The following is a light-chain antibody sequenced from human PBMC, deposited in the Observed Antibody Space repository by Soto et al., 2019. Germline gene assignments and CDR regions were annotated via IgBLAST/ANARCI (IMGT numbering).Light chain of an antibody. V-gene: IGKV1-39*01. CDR1: ESISRH. Sequence: DIQMTQSPSSLSASVGDRVTITCRSSESISRHLHWYQQKAGKAPKLLIYAASSLQNGVPSRFRGGGSGTDFTLIITNLQPEDFATYYCQQSYTTLSITFGQGTRLEIK. J-gene: IGKJ5*01. CDR3: QQSYTTLSIT. CDR2: AAS.